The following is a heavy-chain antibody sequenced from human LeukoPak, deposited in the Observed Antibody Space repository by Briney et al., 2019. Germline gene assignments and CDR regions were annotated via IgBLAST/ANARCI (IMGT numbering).Heavy chain of an antibody. CDR1: GYTFTSYD. Sequence: ASVTVSCTASGYTFTSYDINWVRQAPGQGLEWMGWMNPNSGNTGYAQKFQGRVTMTRNTSISTAYMELSSLRSKDTAVYYCARGRVDIVVVPAASFDPWGQGTLVTVSS. V-gene: IGHV1-8*01. D-gene: IGHD2-2*03. CDR3: ARGRVDIVVVPAASFDP. J-gene: IGHJ5*02. CDR2: MNPNSGNT.